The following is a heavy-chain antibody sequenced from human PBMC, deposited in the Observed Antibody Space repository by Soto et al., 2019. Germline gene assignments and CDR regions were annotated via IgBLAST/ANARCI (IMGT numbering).Heavy chain of an antibody. Sequence: GGSLRLSCAASGFTFSFYTFNWVRQAPGKGLEWVSYIGSSSATIYYADSVKGRFTISRDNAKNSLYLKMNSLRDEDTAVYYCARDGGGNYYSSGYSDYWGQGTLVTVSS. D-gene: IGHD3-22*01. CDR3: ARDGGGNYYSSGYSDY. V-gene: IGHV3-48*02. J-gene: IGHJ4*02. CDR2: IGSSSATI. CDR1: GFTFSFYT.